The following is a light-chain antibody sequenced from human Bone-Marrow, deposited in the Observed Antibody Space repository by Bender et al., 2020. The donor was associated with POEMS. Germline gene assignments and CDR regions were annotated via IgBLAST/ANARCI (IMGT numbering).Light chain of an antibody. Sequence: QSALTQPASVSGSPGQSITMSCTGTSSDVGGHNYVSWYQQHPGKAPKVMIYEVSKRPSGVPDRFSGSKSGNTASLTVSGLQAEDEADYYCAVWDDSLNGWVFGGGTKLTVL. CDR2: EVS. J-gene: IGLJ3*02. V-gene: IGLV2-8*01. CDR3: AVWDDSLNGWV. CDR1: SSDVGGHNY.